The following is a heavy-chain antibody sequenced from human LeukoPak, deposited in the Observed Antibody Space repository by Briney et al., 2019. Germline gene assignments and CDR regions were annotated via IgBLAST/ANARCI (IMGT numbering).Heavy chain of an antibody. CDR3: ATGPDWDYYFDY. D-gene: IGHD1-7*01. CDR2: FISIFGPA. CDR1: LGTLSSYT. V-gene: IGHV1-69*13. J-gene: IGHJ4*02. Sequence: EASVKDSCKESLGTLSSYTISWVRQAPGQGGEWMGWFISIFGPANYAEKFQGSVRISADETTSTDYMELSSLRAEDTVVYYCATGPDWDYYFDYWGQGTLVTVSS.